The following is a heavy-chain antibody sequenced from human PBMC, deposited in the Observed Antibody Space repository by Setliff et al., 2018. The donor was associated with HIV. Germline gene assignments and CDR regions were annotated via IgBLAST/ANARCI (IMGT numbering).Heavy chain of an antibody. J-gene: IGHJ4*02. CDR1: GGSISSGTYY. CDR2: IHSSGST. CDR3: ASSFFGSGTYYNDLAY. Sequence: PSETLSLTCTVSGGSISSGTYYWSWIRQPAGKGLEWIGRIHSSGSTNYNLSLKSRVTISVDMSKNQFSLKLSSVTAADTAVYYCASSFFGSGTYYNDLAYWGQGILVTSPQ. V-gene: IGHV4-61*02. D-gene: IGHD3-10*01.